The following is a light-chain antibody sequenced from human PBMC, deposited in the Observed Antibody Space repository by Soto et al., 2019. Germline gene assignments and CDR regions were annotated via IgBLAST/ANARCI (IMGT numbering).Light chain of an antibody. CDR3: QQYNSWPRT. V-gene: IGKV3-15*01. CDR2: GAS. Sequence: IVMTQSPATLSVSPLGRATRSCRASQSVNSNLAWYQQKPGQAPRLLIYGASSRATGIPARFSGSGSGTEFTLTITSLQSEDFAVYYCQQYNSWPRTFGQGTKVDI. CDR1: QSVNSN. J-gene: IGKJ1*01.